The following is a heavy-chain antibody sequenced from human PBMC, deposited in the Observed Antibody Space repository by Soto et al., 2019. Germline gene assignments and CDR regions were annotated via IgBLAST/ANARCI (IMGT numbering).Heavy chain of an antibody. CDR1: GFTFRSHR. Sequence: EVQLVESGGGLVQPGGSLRVSCAASGFTFRSHRIHWVRQAPGKGLEWVSRIDTDGGGTSYADSVKGRFTISTDNAENTVYLQMNGLRVEDAAVYYCAAGFAVWGQGALVTVSS. D-gene: IGHD3-10*01. V-gene: IGHV3-74*01. CDR3: AAGFAV. CDR2: IDTDGGGT. J-gene: IGHJ4*02.